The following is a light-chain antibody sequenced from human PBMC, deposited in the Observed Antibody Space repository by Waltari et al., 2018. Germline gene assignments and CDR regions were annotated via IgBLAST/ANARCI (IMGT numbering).Light chain of an antibody. Sequence: QSALTQPASVSGSPGQSLSISCIGTSRDVGPYNLFSWYQHHPGKAPKPIFFEASKRPSGVSNRFSGSKSANTASLIISGLQADDEADYYCCSYAGSGSWVFGGGTKVTVI. CDR2: EAS. CDR3: CSYAGSGSWV. CDR1: SRDVGPYNL. V-gene: IGLV2-23*01. J-gene: IGLJ3*02.